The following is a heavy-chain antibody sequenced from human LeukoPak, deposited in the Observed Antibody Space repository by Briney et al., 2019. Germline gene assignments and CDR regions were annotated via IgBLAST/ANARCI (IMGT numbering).Heavy chain of an antibody. V-gene: IGHV3-53*01. D-gene: IGHD3-10*01. CDR3: ARGEGGGSGSYTRFDY. CDR2: IYSGGST. J-gene: IGHJ4*02. CDR1: GFTVSSNY. Sequence: GGSLRHSCAASGFTVSSNYMSWVRQAPGKGLEWASVIYSGGSTYYADSVKGRFTISRDNSKNTLYLQMNSLRAEDTAVYYCARGEGGGSGSYTRFDYWGQGTLVTVSS.